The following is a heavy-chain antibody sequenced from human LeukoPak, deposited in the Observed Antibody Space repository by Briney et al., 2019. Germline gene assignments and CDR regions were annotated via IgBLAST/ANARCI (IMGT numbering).Heavy chain of an antibody. Sequence: SETLSLTCTVSSGSINSYYWSWIRQPPGKGLEWIGYIFYTGSTNYNPSLKSRVTISVDTSKNLFSLKLTSVTAADTAVYHCARLGDYRFDPWGQGTLVTVSS. J-gene: IGHJ5*02. D-gene: IGHD1-26*01. CDR1: SGSINSYY. V-gene: IGHV4-59*08. CDR3: ARLGDYRFDP. CDR2: IFYTGST.